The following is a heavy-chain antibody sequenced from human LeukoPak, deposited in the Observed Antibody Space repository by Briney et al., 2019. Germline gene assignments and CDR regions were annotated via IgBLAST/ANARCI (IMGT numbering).Heavy chain of an antibody. CDR3: AKGRYTGSSFFDY. Sequence: PGGSLRLSCAASGFTFSSYGMHWVRQAPGRGLEWVALISYDGSNKYYSDSVKGRFTISRDNSKNTLYLQMNSLRPEDTAVYYCAKGRYTGSSFFDYWGQGTLVTVSS. CDR2: ISYDGSNK. D-gene: IGHD3-10*01. V-gene: IGHV3-30*18. CDR1: GFTFSSYG. J-gene: IGHJ4*02.